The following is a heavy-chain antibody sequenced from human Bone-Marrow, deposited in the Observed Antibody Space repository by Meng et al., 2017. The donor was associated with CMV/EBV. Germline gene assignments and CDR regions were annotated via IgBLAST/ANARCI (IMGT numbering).Heavy chain of an antibody. CDR3: AGHMGEYYDILTGMGGWFDP. CDR2: INPKSGGT. V-gene: IGHV1-2*02. Sequence: ASVKVSCKASGYTLTDYYMHWVRQAPGQGLEWMGWINPKSGGTKYAQKFQGRVTMTRDTSISTVYMDLSSLRSDDAAVYYCAGHMGEYYDILTGMGGWFDPWGQGTLVTVSS. D-gene: IGHD3-9*01. J-gene: IGHJ5*02. CDR1: GYTLTDYY.